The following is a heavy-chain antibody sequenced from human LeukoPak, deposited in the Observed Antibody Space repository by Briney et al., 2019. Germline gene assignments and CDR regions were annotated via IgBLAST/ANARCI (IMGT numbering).Heavy chain of an antibody. CDR3: ARDQDPNNPGLFDP. Sequence: PSETLSLTCTVSGGSISSSSYYWGWIRQPPGKGLEWIGCISYSGSTYNNPSLKSRLTISMDASKNKFSLKLTSVTAADTALYYCARDQDPNNPGLFDPWGQGILVTVSS. CDR1: GGSISSSSYY. V-gene: IGHV4-39*07. CDR2: ISYSGST. D-gene: IGHD1-14*01. J-gene: IGHJ5*02.